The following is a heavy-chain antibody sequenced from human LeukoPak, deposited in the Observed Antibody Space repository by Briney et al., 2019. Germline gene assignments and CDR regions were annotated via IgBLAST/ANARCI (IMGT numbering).Heavy chain of an antibody. CDR2: ISWNSGSI. V-gene: IGHV3-9*01. Sequence: PGRSLRLSCAASGFTFDDYAMHWVRHAPGKGLEWVSGISWNSGSIGYADSVKGRFTISRDNAKNSLYLQMNSLRAEDTALYYCAKDRTSYGSGPADYWGQGTLVTVSS. CDR3: AKDRTSYGSGPADY. J-gene: IGHJ4*02. D-gene: IGHD3-10*01. CDR1: GFTFDDYA.